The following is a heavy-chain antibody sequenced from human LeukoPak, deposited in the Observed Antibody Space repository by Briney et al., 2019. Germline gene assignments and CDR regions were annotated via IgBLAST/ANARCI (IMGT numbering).Heavy chain of an antibody. V-gene: IGHV1-8*03. D-gene: IGHD6-25*01. CDR1: GYTFTSYD. CDR2: MNPNSGNT. CDR3: AREAADGWFDP. Sequence: ASVKVSCKASGYTFTSYDINWVRQATGQGLGWMGWMNPNSGNTGYAQKFQGRVTITRNTSISTAYMELSSLRSEDTAVYYCAREAADGWFDPWGQGTLVTVSS. J-gene: IGHJ5*02.